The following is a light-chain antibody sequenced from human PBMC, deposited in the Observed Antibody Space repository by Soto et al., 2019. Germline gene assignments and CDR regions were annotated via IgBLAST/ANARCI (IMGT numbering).Light chain of an antibody. J-gene: IGKJ4*01. V-gene: IGKV3-15*01. CDR1: QSINND. CDR3: QQDNLWPLT. Sequence: EIVMTQSPATLSVSPGERATLSCRASQSINNDLAWYQQKPGQAPRLLIYGASTRATAIPARFSGSGSGSEFTLTVSSLQSEDFAVYYCQQDNLWPLTFGGGT. CDR2: GAS.